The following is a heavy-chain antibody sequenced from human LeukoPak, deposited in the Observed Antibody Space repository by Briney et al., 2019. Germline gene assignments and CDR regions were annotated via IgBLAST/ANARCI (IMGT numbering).Heavy chain of an antibody. Sequence: ASVKVSCKASGYTFTSYYMHGVRQAPGQGLERMGIINPSGGSTSYAQKFQGRVTMTRDTSTSTVYMELSSLRSEDTAVYYCARERLRFLEWLFNTRNWFDPWGQGTLVTVSS. CDR3: ARERLRFLEWLFNTRNWFDP. CDR2: INPSGGST. J-gene: IGHJ5*02. D-gene: IGHD3-3*01. CDR1: GYTFTSYY. V-gene: IGHV1-46*01.